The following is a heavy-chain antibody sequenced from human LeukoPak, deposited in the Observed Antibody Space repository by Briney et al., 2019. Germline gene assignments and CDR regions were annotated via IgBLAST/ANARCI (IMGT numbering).Heavy chain of an antibody. D-gene: IGHD6-19*01. V-gene: IGHV1-18*01. CDR3: ARVKVAGRKSNWFDP. CDR1: GYTFTSYG. Sequence: ASVKVSCKASGYTFTSYGISWVRQAPGQGLEWMGWISAYNGNTNYAQKLQGRVTMTTDTSTSTAYVELRSLRSDDTAVYYCARVKVAGRKSNWFDPWGQGTLVTVSS. CDR2: ISAYNGNT. J-gene: IGHJ5*02.